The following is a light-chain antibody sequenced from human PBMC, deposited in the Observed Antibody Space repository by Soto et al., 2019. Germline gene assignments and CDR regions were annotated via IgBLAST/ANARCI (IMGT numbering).Light chain of an antibody. CDR1: QSVSSSY. Sequence: EIVLTQSPGTLSLSPGERATLSCRASQSVSSSYLAWYQQKTGQAPRLLIYVASSRSTGIPHRFSGSGSGTDFTLTISRLEPEDFAVYYCQQYGSSPPRTFGQGTKVEIK. V-gene: IGKV3-20*01. CDR2: VAS. J-gene: IGKJ1*01. CDR3: QQYGSSPPRT.